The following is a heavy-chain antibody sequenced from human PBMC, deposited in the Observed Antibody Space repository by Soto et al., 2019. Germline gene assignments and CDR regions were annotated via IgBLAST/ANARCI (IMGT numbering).Heavy chain of an antibody. D-gene: IGHD6-6*01. CDR2: ISGSTGTI. Sequence: PGGSLRLSCAASGFSFSGYSMNWVRQAPGKGLEWVSYISGSTGTIYYADSMKGRFTISRDNAKHSLFLQMNTLRVEDTAVYYCARGWDSSSPSHMDVWGTGTTVTVSS. V-gene: IGHV3-48*01. CDR1: GFSFSGYS. J-gene: IGHJ6*03. CDR3: ARGWDSSSPSHMDV.